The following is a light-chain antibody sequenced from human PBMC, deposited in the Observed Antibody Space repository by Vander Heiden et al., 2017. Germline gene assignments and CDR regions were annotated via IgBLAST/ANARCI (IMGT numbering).Light chain of an antibody. J-gene: IGLJ3*02. V-gene: IGLV3-21*01. CDR1: VIGSKS. CDR2: DNS. Sequence: SDVLTQPPSVSVAPGKTARITCGWDVIGSKSVHWYQQKTDQAPVLVIYDNSGRPSGIPARFSGTNSGNTATLAINWVEAGDEADYYCQVWDSISDHEVFGGGTKLTVL. CDR3: QVWDSISDHEV.